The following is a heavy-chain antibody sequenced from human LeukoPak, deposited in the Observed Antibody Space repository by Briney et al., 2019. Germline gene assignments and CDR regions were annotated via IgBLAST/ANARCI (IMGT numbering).Heavy chain of an antibody. J-gene: IGHJ4*02. Sequence: GGSLRLSCAASGFTFSNAWMSWVRQAPGKGLEGVGRIKSKTDGGTTDYAAPVKGRFTISRDDSKNTLYLQMNSLKTEDTAVYYCTTPYYDFWTGGDYWGQGTLVTVSS. D-gene: IGHD3-3*01. CDR3: TTPYYDFWTGGDY. CDR2: IKSKTDGGTT. CDR1: GFTFSNAW. V-gene: IGHV3-15*01.